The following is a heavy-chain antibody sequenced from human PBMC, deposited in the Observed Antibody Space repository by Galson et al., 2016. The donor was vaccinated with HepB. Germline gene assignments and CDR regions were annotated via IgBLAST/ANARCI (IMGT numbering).Heavy chain of an antibody. CDR3: AKEHSGYFDY. Sequence: SLRLSCAASGFAFDDYWMSWVRQAPGKGLEWVSAISDSGGSTYYADSVKGRFTISRDKSKNTLYLQMNSLRAEDTAVYYCAKEHSGYFDYWGQGTLVTVSS. J-gene: IGHJ4*02. CDR2: ISDSGGST. CDR1: GFAFDDYW. V-gene: IGHV3-23*01. D-gene: IGHD6-19*01.